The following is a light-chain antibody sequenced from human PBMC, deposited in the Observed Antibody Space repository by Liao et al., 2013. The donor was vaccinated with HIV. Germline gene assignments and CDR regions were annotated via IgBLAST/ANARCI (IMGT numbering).Light chain of an antibody. CDR2: KDV. Sequence: SYEVSQPPSVSVLPGQTASITCSGLTLEKKYACWIQQKPGQSPVMVIHKDVSRPSGIPERFSGSKSGNTATLTISGTQAMDEADYYCQAWGSTTAYVFGSGTKVTVL. CDR3: QAWGSTTAYV. J-gene: IGLJ1*01. CDR1: TLEKKY. V-gene: IGLV3-1*01.